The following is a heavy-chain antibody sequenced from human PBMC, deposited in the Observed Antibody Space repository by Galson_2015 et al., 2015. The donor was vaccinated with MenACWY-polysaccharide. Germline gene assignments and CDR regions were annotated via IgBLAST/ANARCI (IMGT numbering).Heavy chain of an antibody. Sequence: SLRLSCAASGFNFSIYVMTWVRQAPGKGLEWVSAISSGSDTTYYTDSVKGRFTILRDNSKDTVHLQMDSLRAEDTAVYYCVKGGWADNWGQGTLVTVSS. D-gene: IGHD1-26*01. J-gene: IGHJ4*02. CDR3: VKGGWADN. CDR1: GFNFSIYV. CDR2: ISSGSDTT. V-gene: IGHV3-23*01.